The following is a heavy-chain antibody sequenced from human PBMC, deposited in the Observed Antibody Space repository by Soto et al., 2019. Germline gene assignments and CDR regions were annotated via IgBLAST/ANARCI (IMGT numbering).Heavy chain of an antibody. Sequence: QVQLVESGGGVVQPGRSLRLSCAASGFTFRTYGMHWVRQAPGKGLEWVAIFWYDGSNKYYAESVKGRFTISRDNSKNTLYLQRNSLRAEDTAVYYCARDGTFGAKGGSLDIWGQGTMVTVSS. V-gene: IGHV3-33*01. D-gene: IGHD3-16*01. J-gene: IGHJ3*02. CDR2: FWYDGSNK. CDR1: GFTFRTYG. CDR3: ARDGTFGAKGGSLDI.